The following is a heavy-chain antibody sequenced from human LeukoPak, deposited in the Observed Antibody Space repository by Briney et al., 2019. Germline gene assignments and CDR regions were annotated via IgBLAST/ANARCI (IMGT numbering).Heavy chain of an antibody. J-gene: IGHJ4*02. Sequence: GGSLRLSCAASGFTFSSYSMNWVRQAPGKGLEWVSSISSSSSYIYYADSVKGRFTISRDNAKNSLYLQMNSLRGEDTAVYYCARETTVAGDFDYWGQGTLVTVSS. D-gene: IGHD4-17*01. CDR2: ISSSSSYI. V-gene: IGHV3-21*01. CDR3: ARETTVAGDFDY. CDR1: GFTFSSYS.